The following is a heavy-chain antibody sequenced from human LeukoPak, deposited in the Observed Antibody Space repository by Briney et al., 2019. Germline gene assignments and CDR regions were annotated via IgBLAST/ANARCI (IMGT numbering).Heavy chain of an antibody. CDR1: GFTFNNYW. CDR2: INQAGSDN. CDR3: ARVEFCSDSSCHAAGWYFDL. J-gene: IGHJ2*01. D-gene: IGHD2-15*01. Sequence: GGSLRLSCAASGFTFNNYWMSWVRQAPGKGLEWVANINQAGSDNYYLDSVKGRFTISRDNAENSLYLQMNSLRGEDTAVHSCARVEFCSDSSCHAAGWYFDLWGRGTLVTVSS. V-gene: IGHV3-7*01.